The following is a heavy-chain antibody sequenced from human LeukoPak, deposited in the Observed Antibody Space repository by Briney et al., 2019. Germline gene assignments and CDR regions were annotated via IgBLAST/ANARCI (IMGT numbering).Heavy chain of an antibody. Sequence: GGSLRLSCAASGFTFSSYGMHWVRQAPGKGLEWVAVISYDGSNKYYADSVKGRFTISRDNSKNTLYLQMNSLRAEDTAVYYCAKSDTYYYDSSGQCPNYWGQGTLVTVSS. CDR1: GFTFSSYG. D-gene: IGHD3-22*01. J-gene: IGHJ4*02. CDR3: AKSDTYYYDSSGQCPNY. CDR2: ISYDGSNK. V-gene: IGHV3-30*18.